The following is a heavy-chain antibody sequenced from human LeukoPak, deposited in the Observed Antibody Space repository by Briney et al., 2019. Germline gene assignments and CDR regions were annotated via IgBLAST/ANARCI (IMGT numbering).Heavy chain of an antibody. CDR3: AREETGDYFDY. V-gene: IGHV3-21*06. Sequence: GGSLRLSCAASGFTFSSHAMTWVRQAPGKGLEWVSVMSSSGGTTNYADSVKGRFTISRDNGKNSLYLQMNSLRAEDTAVYYCAREETGDYFDYWGQGTLVTVSS. D-gene: IGHD1-1*01. CDR2: MSSSGGTT. J-gene: IGHJ4*02. CDR1: GFTFSSHA.